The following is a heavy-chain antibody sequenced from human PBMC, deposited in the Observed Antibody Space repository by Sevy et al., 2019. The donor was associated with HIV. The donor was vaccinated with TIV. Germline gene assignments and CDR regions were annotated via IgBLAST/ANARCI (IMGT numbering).Heavy chain of an antibody. CDR2: IKSKTDGGTT. CDR1: GFTFSNAW. V-gene: IGHV3-15*01. D-gene: IGHD2-2*01. J-gene: IGHJ3*02. CDR3: TTDPELVVPAAYAFDI. Sequence: GGYLRLSCAASGFTFSNAWMSWVRQAPGKGLEWVGRIKSKTDGGTTDYAAPVKGRFTISRDDSKNTLYLQMNSLKTEDAAVSYCTTDPELVVPAAYAFDIWGQGTLVTVS.